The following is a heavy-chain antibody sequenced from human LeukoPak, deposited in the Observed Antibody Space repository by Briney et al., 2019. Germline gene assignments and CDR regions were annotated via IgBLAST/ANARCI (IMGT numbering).Heavy chain of an antibody. V-gene: IGHV4-39*01. CDR2: IYYSGST. CDR1: GGSISSSSHF. CDR3: ARHFGTVPFDY. Sequence: SETLSLTCTVSGGSISSSSHFWGWIRQPPGKGLEWIGSIYYSGSTYYNPSLKSRVTISVDTSKNQFSLRLTSVTAADTAVYYCARHFGTVPFDYWGPGTLVTVSS. D-gene: IGHD3-3*01. J-gene: IGHJ4*02.